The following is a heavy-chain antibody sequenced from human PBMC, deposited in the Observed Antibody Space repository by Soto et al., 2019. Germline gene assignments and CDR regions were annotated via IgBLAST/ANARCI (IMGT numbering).Heavy chain of an antibody. CDR3: VRDPSSGYRSFDY. D-gene: IGHD3-22*01. CDR2: INLSADRT. J-gene: IGHJ4*02. V-gene: IGHV1-46*03. CDR1: GYIFTNYY. Sequence: QVQLVQSGAEVKKPGASVKVACKASGYIFTNYYIHWVRQAPGQGLEWMGIINLSADRTSYAQKFQGRFTVTMDTSTRTVYMELGSLRSEDTAVYYCVRDPSSGYRSFDYWGQGTLVTVSS.